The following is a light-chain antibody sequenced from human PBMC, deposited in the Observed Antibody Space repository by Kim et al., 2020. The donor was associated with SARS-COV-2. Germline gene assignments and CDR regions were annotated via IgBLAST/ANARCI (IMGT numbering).Light chain of an antibody. V-gene: IGLV3-21*04. J-gene: IGLJ2*01. CDR3: QVCDSGVV. CDR1: NIGSKS. Sequence: SYELTQPPSVSVAPGKTARITCGGNNIGSKSVHWYQQKPGQPPVLVIYYDSDRPSGIPERFSGSNSGNTATLTISRVEAGDEADYYCQVCDSGVVFGGGTQLTVL. CDR2: YDS.